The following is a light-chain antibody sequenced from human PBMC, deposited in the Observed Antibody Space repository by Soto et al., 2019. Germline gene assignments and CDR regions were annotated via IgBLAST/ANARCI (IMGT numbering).Light chain of an antibody. J-gene: IGLJ2*01. CDR1: SDSVSASHF. CDR3: ATWDDSVSAVV. V-gene: IGLV8-61*01. Sequence: QTVVTQEPSFSVSPGGTVTLTCGLSSDSVSASHFPSWYQQTPGQAPRTLIYNTNTRSSGVPDRFSGSKSGTSASLAISGLRSEDEAEYYCATWDDSVSAVVFGGGTKLTVL. CDR2: NTN.